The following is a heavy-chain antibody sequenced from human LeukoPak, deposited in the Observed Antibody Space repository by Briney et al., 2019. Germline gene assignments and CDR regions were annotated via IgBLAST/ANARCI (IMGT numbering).Heavy chain of an antibody. V-gene: IGHV4-31*03. CDR2: IYYSGST. Sequence: SETLSPTCTVSGGSISSGGYYWSWIRQHPGKGLEWIGYIYYSGSTYYNPSPKSRVTISVDTSKNQFSLKLSSVTATDTAVYYCARTSTPGGWFDPWGQGTLVTVSS. J-gene: IGHJ5*02. CDR1: GGSISSGGYY. D-gene: IGHD2-2*01. CDR3: ARTSTPGGWFDP.